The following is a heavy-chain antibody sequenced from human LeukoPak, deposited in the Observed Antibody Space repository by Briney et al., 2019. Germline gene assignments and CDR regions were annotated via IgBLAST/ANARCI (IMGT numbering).Heavy chain of an antibody. CDR1: GFTFSSYG. V-gene: IGHV3-23*01. CDR2: ISGSGGST. D-gene: IGHD3-22*01. CDR3: AKPSMIVVVDDY. Sequence: RPGGTLRLSCAASGFTFSSYGMSWVRQAPGKGLEWVSAISGSGGSTYYADSVKGRFTISRDNSRDTLYLQMNSLRAEDTAVYYCAKPSMIVVVDDYWGQGTLVTVSS. J-gene: IGHJ4*02.